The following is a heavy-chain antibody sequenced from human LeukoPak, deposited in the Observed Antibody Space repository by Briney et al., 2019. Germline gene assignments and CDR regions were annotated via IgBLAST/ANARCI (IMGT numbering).Heavy chain of an antibody. D-gene: IGHD2-2*01. V-gene: IGHV4-31*03. Sequence: SETLSLTCTVSGGSISSGIYFWSWIRQHPGKGLELMSNIHHSGPTYYNPSLRSGTTISKDTFKNQFSLSLRAVTDADTAMYYCARYCSSTKCPFDFWGQGTLVTVSS. CDR3: ARYCSSTKCPFDF. J-gene: IGHJ4*02. CDR2: IHHSGPT. CDR1: GGSISSGIYF.